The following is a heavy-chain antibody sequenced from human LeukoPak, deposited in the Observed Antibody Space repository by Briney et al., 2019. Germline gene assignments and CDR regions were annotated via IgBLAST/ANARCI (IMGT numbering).Heavy chain of an antibody. Sequence: GSLRLSCVASGFTFSGSALHWVRQASGKGLEWVGRIRSTANGYATAYAASVKGRFTISRDDSKNTAYLQMDSLKTEDTAVYYCTGNYYGSGSYADFDYWGQGTLVTVSS. CDR2: IRSTANGYAT. D-gene: IGHD3-10*01. CDR3: TGNYYGSGSYADFDY. V-gene: IGHV3-73*01. J-gene: IGHJ4*02. CDR1: GFTFSGSA.